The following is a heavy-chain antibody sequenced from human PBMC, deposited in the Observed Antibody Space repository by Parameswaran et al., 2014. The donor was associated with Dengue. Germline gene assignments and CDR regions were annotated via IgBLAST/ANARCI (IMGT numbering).Heavy chain of an antibody. D-gene: IGHD5-12*01. CDR2: ISYDGSNK. CDR3: ARGLRGMFDY. V-gene: IGHV3-30-3*01. Sequence: WIRQPPGKGLEWVAVISYDGSNKYYADSVKGRFTISRDNSKNTLYLQMNSLRAEDTAVYYCARGLRGMFDYWGQGTLVTVSS. J-gene: IGHJ4*02.